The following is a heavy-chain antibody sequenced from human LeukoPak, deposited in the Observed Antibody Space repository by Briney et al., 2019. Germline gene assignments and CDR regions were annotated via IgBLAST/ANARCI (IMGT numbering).Heavy chain of an antibody. CDR2: IYYSGTT. J-gene: IGHJ3*02. V-gene: IGHV4-59*01. CDR3: ARRDVTGTLRRRAFDI. CDR1: GDSISSWY. Sequence: PSETLSLTCTVSGDSISSWYWSWIRQPPGKGLEWIGYIYYSGTTYYNPSLKSRVSISFDTSKNQFSLKLSSVTAADTAVYYCARRDVTGTLRRRAFDIWGQGTMVTVSS. D-gene: IGHD1-20*01.